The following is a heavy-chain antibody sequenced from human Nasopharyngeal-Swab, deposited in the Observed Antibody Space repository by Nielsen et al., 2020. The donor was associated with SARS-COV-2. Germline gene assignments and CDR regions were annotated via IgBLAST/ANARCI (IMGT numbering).Heavy chain of an antibody. D-gene: IGHD4-11*01. CDR3: ARWDYSNYDLDY. CDR2: ISSSSSYI. CDR1: GFTFLLSL. J-gene: IGHJ4*02. V-gene: IGHV3-21*01. Sequence: GASLTISCAASGFTFLLSLLPSFLHPPGKGLEWVSSISSSSSYIYYADSVKGRFTISRDNTKNSLYLQMNSLRAEDTAVYYCARWDYSNYDLDYWGQGTLVTVSS.